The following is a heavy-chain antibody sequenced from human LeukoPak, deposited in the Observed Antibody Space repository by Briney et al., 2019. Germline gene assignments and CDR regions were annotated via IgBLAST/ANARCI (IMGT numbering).Heavy chain of an antibody. D-gene: IGHD2-15*01. V-gene: IGHV4-34*01. CDR2: INHSGST. J-gene: IGHJ5*02. CDR1: GGSFSGYY. Sequence: SETLSLTCAVYGGSFSGYYWSWVRQPPGKGLEWVGEINHSGSTNYNPSLKSRVTISVYTSKNQFSLKLSSVTAADTAVYSCAGGIFALDPWGQGTLVTVSS. CDR3: AGGIFALDP.